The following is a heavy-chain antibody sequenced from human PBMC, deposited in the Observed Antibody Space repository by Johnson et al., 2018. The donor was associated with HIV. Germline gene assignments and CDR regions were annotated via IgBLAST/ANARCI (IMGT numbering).Heavy chain of an antibody. V-gene: IGHV3-30*04. CDR2: ISYDGSNR. D-gene: IGHD2-2*01. Sequence: QMLLVESGGGVVQPGRSLRLSCAASGFPFSSYAMHWVRQAPGKGLEWVAVISYDGSNRYYTESVKGRFTISRDNSENTLYLQMNSLKTEDTAVYYCARGDCSSTSCPRNAFDIWGQGTMVTVSS. CDR3: ARGDCSSTSCPRNAFDI. J-gene: IGHJ3*02. CDR1: GFPFSSYA.